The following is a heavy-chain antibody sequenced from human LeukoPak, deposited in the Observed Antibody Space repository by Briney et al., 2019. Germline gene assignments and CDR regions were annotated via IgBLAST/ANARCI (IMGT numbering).Heavy chain of an antibody. D-gene: IGHD6-13*01. Sequence: ASVKVSCKASGYTFTGYYMHWVRQAPGQGLEWMGWINPNSGGTNYAQKFQGRVTMTRDPSISTAYMEPSRPRSDDTAVYYCARDPSSSSWYAIDYWGQGTLVTVSS. V-gene: IGHV1-2*02. CDR1: GYTFTGYY. CDR3: ARDPSSSSWYAIDY. CDR2: INPNSGGT. J-gene: IGHJ4*02.